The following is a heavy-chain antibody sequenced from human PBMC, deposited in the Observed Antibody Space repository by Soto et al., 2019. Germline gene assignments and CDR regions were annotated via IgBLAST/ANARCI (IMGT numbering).Heavy chain of an antibody. V-gene: IGHV1-2*04. CDR2: INPNSGGT. D-gene: IGHD3-3*01. J-gene: IGHJ6*02. Sequence: QVQLVQSGAEVKKPGASVKVSCKASGYTFTGYYMHWVRQAPGQGLEWMGWINPNSGGTNYAQKCQGWVTMTRDTSISTAYMELSRLRSDDTAVYYCARSRFLEWLSRYYYYYGMDVWGQGTTVTVSS. CDR3: ARSRFLEWLSRYYYYYGMDV. CDR1: GYTFTGYY.